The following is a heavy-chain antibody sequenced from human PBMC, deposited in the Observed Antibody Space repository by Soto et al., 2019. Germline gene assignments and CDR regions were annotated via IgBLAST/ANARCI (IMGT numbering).Heavy chain of an antibody. V-gene: IGHV3-7*05. Sequence: EVQLVESGGGLVQPGGSLRLSCAASEFTFSSYWMNWVRQAPGKGLEWVANIKEDGSEKYYVDSVKGRFTISRDNAKNSLYLQMNSLRGEDTAAYYCARDLGAPGRGSAVGYYYHYGMDVWGQGTTVTVSS. CDR3: ARDLGAPGRGSAVGYYYHYGMDV. CDR1: EFTFSSYW. D-gene: IGHD2-2*01. J-gene: IGHJ6*02. CDR2: IKEDGSEK.